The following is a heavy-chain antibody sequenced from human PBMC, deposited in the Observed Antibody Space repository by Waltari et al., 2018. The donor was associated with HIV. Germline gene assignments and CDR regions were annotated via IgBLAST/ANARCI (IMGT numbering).Heavy chain of an antibody. CDR2: IYYSGNT. Sequence: QLQLQESGPGLVKPSQSLSLTCTVSGGSLNRRDHYWSWVRQFPGTGPEWIAFIYYSGNTIYNPSLKSRPNIAADTSKNQFSLNLASVTAADTAVYYCARGHVDYGDYGSFDYWGQGTLVTVSS. CDR3: ARGHVDYGDYGSFDY. J-gene: IGHJ4*02. D-gene: IGHD4-17*01. V-gene: IGHV4-30-4*01. CDR1: GGSLNRRDHY.